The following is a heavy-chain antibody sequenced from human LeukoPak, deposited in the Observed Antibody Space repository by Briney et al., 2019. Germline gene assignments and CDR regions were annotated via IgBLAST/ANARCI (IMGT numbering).Heavy chain of an antibody. CDR3: AKEPDFDY. Sequence: GGSLRLSCVASGFTFSYNGMHWVRQAPGKGLEWVAFIRYDGSNKYYADSVKGRFTISRDNSKNTLYLQMNSLRAEDTAVYYCAKEPDFDYWGQGTLVTVSS. J-gene: IGHJ4*02. V-gene: IGHV3-30*02. CDR1: GFTFSYNG. CDR2: IRYDGSNK.